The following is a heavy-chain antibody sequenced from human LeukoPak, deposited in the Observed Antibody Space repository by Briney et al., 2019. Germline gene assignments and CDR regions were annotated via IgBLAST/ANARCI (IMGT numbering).Heavy chain of an antibody. CDR1: GFTFNSYA. Sequence: GGSLRLSCAASGFTFNSYAMSWVRQAPGKGLEWVSAISGSGGSTYYADSVKGRFTISRDNSKNTLYLRMNSLRAEDTAVYYCAKGLTMIVALWGQGTMVTVSS. CDR3: AKGLTMIVAL. J-gene: IGHJ3*01. D-gene: IGHD3-22*01. CDR2: ISGSGGST. V-gene: IGHV3-23*01.